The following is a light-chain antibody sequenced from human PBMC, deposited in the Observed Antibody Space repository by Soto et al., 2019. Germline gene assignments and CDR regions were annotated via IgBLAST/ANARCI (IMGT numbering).Light chain of an antibody. CDR2: EVV. CDR3: KSYAGSNTYV. J-gene: IGLJ1*01. CDR1: KXDIGVYDF. V-gene: IGLV2-8*01. Sequence: QSALTQPPSASGSPGQSVTISCTGTKXDIGVYDFVSWYQHHPGKAPRLIIYEVVQRPSGVPDRFSGSKSGNTASLTVSGLQAADEADYFCKSYAGSNTYVFRSGTKVTVL.